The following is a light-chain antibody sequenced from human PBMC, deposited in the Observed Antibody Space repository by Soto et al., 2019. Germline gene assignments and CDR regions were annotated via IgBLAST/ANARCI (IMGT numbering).Light chain of an antibody. J-gene: IGKJ5*01. V-gene: IGKV3-11*01. CDR2: DTS. Sequence: EVVLTQSPATLSLAPGERATLSCRASQFLSSYLAWYQQKPGQPPRLLIYDTSNRATGIPARFSGSRSGTDFTLTISRLGPEDFGVYFCHQRSKFGQGTRLVIK. CDR1: QFLSSY. CDR3: HQRSK.